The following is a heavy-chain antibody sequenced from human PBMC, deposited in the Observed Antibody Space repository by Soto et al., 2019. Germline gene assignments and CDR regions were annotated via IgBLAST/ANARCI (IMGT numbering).Heavy chain of an antibody. CDR1: GGSISSSSYY. Sequence: SETLSLTCTVSGGSISSSSYYWGWIRQPPGKGLEWLANIFYSGSTYYNPSLASRVTVSVDTSKNEFSLKLRSVTAADTAVYYCARQPTTGDTDLWFDPWGQGTLVTVSS. J-gene: IGHJ5*02. CDR2: IFYSGST. CDR3: ARQPTTGDTDLWFDP. D-gene: IGHD2-21*01. V-gene: IGHV4-39*01.